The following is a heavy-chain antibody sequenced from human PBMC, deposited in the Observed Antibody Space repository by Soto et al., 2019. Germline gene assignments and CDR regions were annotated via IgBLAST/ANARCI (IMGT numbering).Heavy chain of an antibody. D-gene: IGHD6-13*01. CDR3: ARIIAANEGY. V-gene: IGHV3-21*01. Sequence: PGGSLRLSCAASGFTFSSYSMNWVRQAPGKGLEWVSSISSSSSYIYYADSVKGRFTISRDNAKNPLYLQMNSLRAEDTAVYYCARIIAANEGYWGQGTLVTVSS. J-gene: IGHJ4*02. CDR1: GFTFSSYS. CDR2: ISSSSSYI.